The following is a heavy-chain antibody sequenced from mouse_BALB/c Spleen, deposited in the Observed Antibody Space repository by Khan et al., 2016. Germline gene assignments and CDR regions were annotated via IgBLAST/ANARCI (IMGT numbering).Heavy chain of an antibody. CDR2: IYPGDDDT. J-gene: IGHJ2*01. CDR1: GYTFTSYW. D-gene: IGHD2-1*01. CDR3: ARSGGNYYFDY. V-gene: IGHV1-87*01. Sequence: VELVESGAELARPGASVKLSCKASGYTFTSYWMQWVKQRPGQGLEWIGAIYPGDDDTRNTQKFLGKATLTADKSSSTAYMQLSSLASEDSAVYYCARSGGNYYFDYWGQGTTLTVSS.